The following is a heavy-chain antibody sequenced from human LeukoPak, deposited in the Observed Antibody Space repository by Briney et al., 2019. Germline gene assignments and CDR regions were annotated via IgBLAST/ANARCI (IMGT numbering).Heavy chain of an antibody. D-gene: IGHD5-12*01. J-gene: IGHJ4*02. Sequence: AGGSLRLSCVASGFTFSSYEMNWVRQAPGKGLEWLSYITSSDSTTHYADSVKGRFTISRDDAQNSLYLQMNSLRVEDTAVYYCARGPSGYHNTGGQGTLVTVSS. V-gene: IGHV3-48*03. CDR1: GFTFSSYE. CDR2: ITSSDSTT. CDR3: ARGPSGYHNT.